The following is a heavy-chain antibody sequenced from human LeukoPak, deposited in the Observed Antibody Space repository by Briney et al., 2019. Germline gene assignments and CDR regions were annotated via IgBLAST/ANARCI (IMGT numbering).Heavy chain of an antibody. V-gene: IGHV4-34*01. J-gene: IGHJ4*02. CDR1: GGSFSGYY. D-gene: IGHD2-2*01. CDR2: INHSGST. CDR3: ARFLGYCSSTSCSLSSYFDY. Sequence: PSETLSLTCAVYGGSFSGYYWSWIRQPPGKGLEWIGEINHSGSTNYNPSLKSRVTISVDTSKNQFSLKLSSVTAADTAVYYCARFLGYCSSTSCSLSSYFDYWGQGTLVTVSS.